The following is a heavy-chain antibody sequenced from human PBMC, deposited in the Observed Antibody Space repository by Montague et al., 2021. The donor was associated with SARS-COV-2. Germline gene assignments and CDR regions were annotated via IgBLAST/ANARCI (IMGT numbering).Heavy chain of an antibody. V-gene: IGHV4-59*13. CDR1: GGSISSYY. CDR3: ARDFDC. Sequence: SETLSLTCTVSGGSISSYYWSWIRQPPGKGLEWIGYMYYSGSTNYNPSLESRVTLSVDTSKNQFSLKLSSVTAADTAVYYCARDFDCWGQGTLITVSS. CDR2: MYYSGST. J-gene: IGHJ4*02.